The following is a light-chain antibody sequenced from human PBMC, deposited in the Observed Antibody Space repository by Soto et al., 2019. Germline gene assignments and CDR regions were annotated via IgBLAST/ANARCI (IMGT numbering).Light chain of an antibody. CDR1: QPTNSW. V-gene: IGKV1-5*01. CDR3: QQYKRYPCT. Sequence: DIQMTQSLSTLSVSVGDRVTITCRASQPTNSWLAWYQQKPGKAPEPLIYDAPNLESEIPSRFSGTASGTQFALTINSLKPDDFATDYCQQYKRYPCTVGQGPK. J-gene: IGKJ1*01. CDR2: DAP.